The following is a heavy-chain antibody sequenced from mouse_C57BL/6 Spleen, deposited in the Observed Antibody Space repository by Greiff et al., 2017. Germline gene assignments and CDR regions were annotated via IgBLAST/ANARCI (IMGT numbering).Heavy chain of an antibody. D-gene: IGHD1-1*01. Sequence: QVQLKQSGAELVKPGASVKMSCKASGYTFTSYWITWVKQRPGQGLEWIGDIYPGSGSTNYNEKFKSKATLTVDTSSSTAYMQLSSLTSEDSAVYYCARRGTTVDAMDYWGQGTSVTVSS. CDR2: IYPGSGST. CDR3: ARRGTTVDAMDY. J-gene: IGHJ4*01. V-gene: IGHV1-55*01. CDR1: GYTFTSYW.